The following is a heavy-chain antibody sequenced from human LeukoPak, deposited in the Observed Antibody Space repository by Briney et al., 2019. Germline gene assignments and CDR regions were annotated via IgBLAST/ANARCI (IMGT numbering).Heavy chain of an antibody. J-gene: IGHJ6*03. CDR3: AKDPGKHPYYYMDV. CDR1: GFTFSSYS. Sequence: PGGSLRLSCAASGFTFSSYSMNWVRQAPGKGLEWVSSISSSSSYIYYADSVKGRFSISRDNSKSTLSLQMNSLRAEDTAVYYCAKDPGKHPYYYMDVWGRGTAVTVSS. D-gene: IGHD3-10*01. CDR2: ISSSSSYI. V-gene: IGHV3-21*04.